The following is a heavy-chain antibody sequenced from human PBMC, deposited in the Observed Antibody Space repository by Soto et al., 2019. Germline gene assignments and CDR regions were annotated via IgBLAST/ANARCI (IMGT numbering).Heavy chain of an antibody. V-gene: IGHV3-48*03. CDR1: CFNFIVHE. CDR3: VREGHYYFDY. CDR2: ISKSGSTT. J-gene: IGHJ4*02. Sequence: GGSLRLSCAASCFNFIVHEMYWFRQAPGQGLEWVSYISKSGSTTYYADSVKGRFTISRDDAKNSVYLQMSSLRPEDMAVYKCVREGHYYFDYWGQGALVTVSS.